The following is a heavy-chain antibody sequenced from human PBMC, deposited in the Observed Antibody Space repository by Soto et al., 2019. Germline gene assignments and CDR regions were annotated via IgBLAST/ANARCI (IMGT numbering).Heavy chain of an antibody. Sequence: SETLSLTCTVSGGSISSYYWRWIRQPAGKGLEWIGRIYTSGSTNYNPSLKSRVTMSVDTSKNQFSLKLSSVTAADTAVYYFARDPPSSRSPDVDAFDVWGQGTMVTVSS. CDR3: ARDPPSSRSPDVDAFDV. J-gene: IGHJ3*01. D-gene: IGHD2-2*01. V-gene: IGHV4-4*07. CDR1: GGSISSYY. CDR2: IYTSGST.